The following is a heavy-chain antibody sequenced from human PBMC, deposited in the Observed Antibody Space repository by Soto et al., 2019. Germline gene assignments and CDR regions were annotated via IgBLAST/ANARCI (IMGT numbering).Heavy chain of an antibody. CDR2: ISGSGNRT. D-gene: IGHD4-17*01. J-gene: IGHJ4*02. CDR1: GFTLSSYA. CDR3: ARGGAYGDYRSDY. V-gene: IGHV3-23*01. Sequence: EVQLLESGGGLVQPGGSLRLSCAASGFTLSSYAMSWVRQAPGKGLEWVSAISGSGNRTFHADSVKGRFTISRDNAKNALYLQMNSLRVEDTAVYYCARGGAYGDYRSDYWGQGTLVTVSS.